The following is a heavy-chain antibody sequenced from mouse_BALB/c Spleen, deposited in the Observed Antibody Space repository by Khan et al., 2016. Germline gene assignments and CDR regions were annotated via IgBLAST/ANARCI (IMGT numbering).Heavy chain of an antibody. V-gene: IGHV2-9*02. D-gene: IGHD1-3*01. Sequence: QVQLKESGPGLVAPSQSLSITCTVSGFSLTTYGIHWVRQPPGKGLEWLGIIWAGGSTNYNSALMSRLSFSKDNSKNRVLLKMNSLQTDDTAIYYSARDSGSGLYYFDYWGQGTTLTVSS. CDR3: ARDSGSGLYYFDY. J-gene: IGHJ2*01. CDR2: IWAGGST. CDR1: GFSLTTYG.